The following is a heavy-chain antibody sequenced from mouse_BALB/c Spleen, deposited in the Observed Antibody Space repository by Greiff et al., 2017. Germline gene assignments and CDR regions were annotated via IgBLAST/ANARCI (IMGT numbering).Heavy chain of an antibody. D-gene: IGHD2-3*01. V-gene: IGHV14-3*02. CDR2: IDPANGTT. CDR3: AREADDGYYYSMDY. CDR1: GFNIKDTY. Sequence: EVQLQQSGAELVKPGASVKLSCTASGFNIKDTYMHWVQQRPEKGLEWIGRIDPANGTTKYDPKFQGKATITADKSSNTAYLQLSSLTSEDTAVYYCAREADDGYYYSMDYWGQGTSVTVSS. J-gene: IGHJ4*01.